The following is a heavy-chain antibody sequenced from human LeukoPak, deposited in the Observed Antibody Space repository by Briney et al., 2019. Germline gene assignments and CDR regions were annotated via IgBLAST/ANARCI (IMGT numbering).Heavy chain of an antibody. Sequence: PGGSLRLSCAASGFTFSSYWMSWVRQAPGKGLEWVANIKYDGSEKDYVDSVKGRFTISRDNAKNSLHLQMNSLRAEDTAVYYCARDWDVGYSYAFDYWGQGTLVTVSS. J-gene: IGHJ4*02. CDR1: GFTFSSYW. CDR3: ARDWDVGYSYAFDY. V-gene: IGHV3-7*01. D-gene: IGHD5-18*01. CDR2: IKYDGSEK.